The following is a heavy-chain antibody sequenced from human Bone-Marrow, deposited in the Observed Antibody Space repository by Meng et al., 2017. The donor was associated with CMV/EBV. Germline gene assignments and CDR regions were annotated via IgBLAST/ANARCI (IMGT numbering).Heavy chain of an antibody. Sequence: ASGKVSCKASGYTFTSYGINWVRQAPGQGLEWMGWISTYNGNTNYAQNLQGRVTMTTDTSTRIAYMELRSLRSDDTAVYYCARDPQFWSGSYSDYWGQGTLVAVSS. J-gene: IGHJ4*02. CDR2: ISTYNGNT. V-gene: IGHV1-18*01. CDR1: GYTFTSYG. CDR3: ARDPQFWSGSYSDY. D-gene: IGHD3-3*01.